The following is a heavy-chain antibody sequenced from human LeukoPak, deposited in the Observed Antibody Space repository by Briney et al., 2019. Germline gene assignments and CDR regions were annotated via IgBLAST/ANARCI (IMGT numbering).Heavy chain of an antibody. CDR3: ARDANGSDLHYYHMDV. Sequence: PSGTLSLTCAVSGGSITSANWWSWVRPSPGKGLEWIGEIYHTGNTNYNPSLNSRVSISLDTSKNQFSLRLTSVTAADTAVYFCARDANGSDLHYYHMDVWGKGTTVTVSS. V-gene: IGHV4-4*02. CDR1: GGSITSANW. D-gene: IGHD6-25*01. J-gene: IGHJ6*03. CDR2: IYHTGNT.